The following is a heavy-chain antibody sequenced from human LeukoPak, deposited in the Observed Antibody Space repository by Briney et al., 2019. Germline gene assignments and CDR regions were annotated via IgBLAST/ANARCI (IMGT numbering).Heavy chain of an antibody. CDR1: GFTFSSYA. CDR2: ISGSGGST. V-gene: IGHV3-23*01. J-gene: IGHJ4*02. Sequence: GGSLRLSCAASGFTFSSYAMSWVRQAPGKGLEWVSAISGSGGSTYYADSVKGRFTISRDNSKNTLYLQMNSLRAEDTAVYYCARGGPYSSSWYGSLLDYWGQGTLVTVSS. CDR3: ARGGPYSSSWYGSLLDY. D-gene: IGHD6-13*01.